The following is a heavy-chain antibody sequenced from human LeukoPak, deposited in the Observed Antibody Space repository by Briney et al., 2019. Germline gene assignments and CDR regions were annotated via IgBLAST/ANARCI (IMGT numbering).Heavy chain of an antibody. J-gene: IGHJ3*02. Sequence: PGGSLRLSCAASGFTFSSYEMNWVRQAPGKGLEWVSYISSSGSTIYYADSVKGRFTISRDNAKNSLYLQMNSLRAEDTAVYYCASELPEGRYSSSSGILDAFDIWGQGTMVTVSS. V-gene: IGHV3-48*03. CDR1: GFTFSSYE. CDR2: ISSSGSTI. CDR3: ASELPEGRYSSSSGILDAFDI. D-gene: IGHD6-6*01.